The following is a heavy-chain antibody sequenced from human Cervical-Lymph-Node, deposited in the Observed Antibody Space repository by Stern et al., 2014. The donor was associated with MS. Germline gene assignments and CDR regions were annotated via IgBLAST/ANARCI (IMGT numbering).Heavy chain of an antibody. CDR3: ARGYSSSWYWFDS. V-gene: IGHV4-59*01. J-gene: IGHJ5*01. CDR1: GGSINSYC. D-gene: IGHD6-13*01. Sequence: VHLVESGPGLVKPSETLSLTCTVSGGSINSYCWSWIRQPPGKGLEWIGYIYHSGSTNYNPSLQSRVTISVDTSKNQFSLKLSSVTAADTAVYFCARGYSSSWYWFDSWGQGTQVTVSS. CDR2: IYHSGST.